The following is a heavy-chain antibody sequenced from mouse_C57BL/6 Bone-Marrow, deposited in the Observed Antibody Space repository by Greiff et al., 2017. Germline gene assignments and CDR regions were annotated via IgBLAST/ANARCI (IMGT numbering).Heavy chain of an antibody. V-gene: IGHV1-50*01. CDR1: GYTFTSYW. J-gene: IGHJ4*01. CDR2: IDPSDSYT. D-gene: IGHD1-1*02. CDR3: ARGRGSLYAMDY. Sequence: QVQLQQPGAELVKPGASVKLSCKASGYTFTSYWMQWVKQRPGQGLEWIGEIDPSDSYTNYNQKFKGKATLTVDTSSSTAYMQLSSLTSEDSAVYYCARGRGSLYAMDYWGQGTSVTVSS.